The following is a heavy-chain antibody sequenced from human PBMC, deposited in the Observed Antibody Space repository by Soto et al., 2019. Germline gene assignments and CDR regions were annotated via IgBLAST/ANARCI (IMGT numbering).Heavy chain of an antibody. CDR1: GFTFGDYA. J-gene: IGHJ6*02. CDR3: AKSTGGTANGLDV. D-gene: IGHD2-8*02. CDR2: ISWKSGSI. Sequence: EVQLVESGGDLVQRGRSLRLSCAASGFTFGDYAMHWVRQAPGKGLEWVSGISWKSGSIGYADSVKGRFTISRDNAKNSLYLQMNSLRAEDTALYYCAKSTGGTANGLDVWGQGTTVTVSS. V-gene: IGHV3-9*01.